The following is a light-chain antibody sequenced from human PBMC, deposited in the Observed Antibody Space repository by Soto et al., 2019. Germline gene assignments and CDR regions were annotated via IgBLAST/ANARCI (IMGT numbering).Light chain of an antibody. CDR2: DAS. J-gene: IGKJ5*01. CDR1: QSVSSY. CDR3: QQRSNWPLT. V-gene: IGKV3-11*01. Sequence: EIVLTQSPDTLSLSPGERATLCCRASQSVSSYFAWYQQKPGQAPNLLIYDASNRATGIPAMFSGSGSGTDFTLTNSSLEPEDFAVYYCQQRSNWPLTCGQGTRLEIK.